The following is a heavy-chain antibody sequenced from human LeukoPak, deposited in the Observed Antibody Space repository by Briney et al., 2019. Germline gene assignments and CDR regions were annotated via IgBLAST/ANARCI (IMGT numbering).Heavy chain of an antibody. CDR2: IYHSGST. Sequence: SETLSLTCAVSGGSISSGGYSWSWIRQPPGKGLEWIVYIYHSGSTYYNPSLKSRVTISVDRSKNQFSLKLSSVTAADTAVYYCARAPMDDTTFDYWGQGTLVTVSS. CDR1: GGSISSGGYS. J-gene: IGHJ4*02. V-gene: IGHV4-30-2*01. CDR3: ARAPMDDTTFDY. D-gene: IGHD3-10*01.